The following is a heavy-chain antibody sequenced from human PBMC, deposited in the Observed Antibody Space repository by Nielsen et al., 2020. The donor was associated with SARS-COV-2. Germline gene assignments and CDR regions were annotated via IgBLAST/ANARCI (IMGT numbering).Heavy chain of an antibody. Sequence: GSLRLSCTVSGGSISSYYWSWIRQPPGKGLEWIGYIYYSGITSYNPSLKSRVTISVDTSKSQFSLKLSSVAAADTALYYCASGFAPYASEEGPFDIWGQGTMVTVSS. CDR1: GGSISSYY. CDR3: ASGFAPYASEEGPFDI. CDR2: IYYSGIT. J-gene: IGHJ3*02. D-gene: IGHD3-22*01. V-gene: IGHV4-59*04.